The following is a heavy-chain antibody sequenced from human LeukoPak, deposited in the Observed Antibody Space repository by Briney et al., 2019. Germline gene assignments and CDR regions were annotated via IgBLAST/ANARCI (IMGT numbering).Heavy chain of an antibody. CDR3: ARRYLDTYYFDY. D-gene: IGHD5-18*01. Sequence: SETLSLTCTVSGGSISSGGYYWSWIRQPPGKGLEWIGYIYYSGSTNYNPSLKSRVTISVDTSKNQFSLKLSSVTAADTAVYYCARRYLDTYYFDYWGQGTLVTVSS. V-gene: IGHV4-61*08. CDR1: GGSISSGGYY. J-gene: IGHJ4*02. CDR2: IYYSGST.